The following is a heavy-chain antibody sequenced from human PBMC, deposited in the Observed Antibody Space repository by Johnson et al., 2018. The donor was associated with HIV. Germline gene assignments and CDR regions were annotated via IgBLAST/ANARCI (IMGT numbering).Heavy chain of an antibody. J-gene: IGHJ3*02. Sequence: EQLVESGGGLVQPGRSLRLSCAASGFTFSSYAMHWVSQAPGKGLEWVANIKQDGSEKYYVDSVKGRFTISRDNAKNSLYLQMNSLRAEDTALYYCAKGSGGEADAFDIWGQGTMVTVSS. CDR2: IKQDGSEK. D-gene: IGHD3-16*01. CDR3: AKGSGGEADAFDI. V-gene: IGHV3-7*03. CDR1: GFTFSSYA.